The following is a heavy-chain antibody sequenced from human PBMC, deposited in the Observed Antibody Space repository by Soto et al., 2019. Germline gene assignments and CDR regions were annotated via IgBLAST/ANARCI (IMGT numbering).Heavy chain of an antibody. J-gene: IGHJ4*02. CDR2: ISPDGSTT. D-gene: IGHD3-10*01. CDR3: AGGYSGSPR. V-gene: IGHV3-74*01. CDR1: GFTFSSSW. Sequence: EVQLVESGGDLVQPGGSLRLSCAASGFTFSSSWMYWVRQAPGKGLVSVSRISPDGSTTTYAASVKGRFTISRDNAKSTLYLQMNSLRAEDTAVYYCAGGYSGSPRWGQGTLVTVSS.